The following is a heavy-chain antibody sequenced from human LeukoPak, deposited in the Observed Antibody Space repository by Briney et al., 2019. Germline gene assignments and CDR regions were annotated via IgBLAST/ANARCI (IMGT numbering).Heavy chain of an antibody. Sequence: TPSETLSLTCTVSGGSISSSSYYWGWIRQPPGKGLEWIGSIYYSGSTYYNPSLKSRVTISVDTSKNQFSLKLSSVTAADTAVYYCARLPDLYYDSSGYPSYWGQGTLVTVSS. V-gene: IGHV4-39*01. CDR1: GGSISSSSYY. CDR3: ARLPDLYYDSSGYPSY. J-gene: IGHJ4*02. D-gene: IGHD3-22*01. CDR2: IYYSGST.